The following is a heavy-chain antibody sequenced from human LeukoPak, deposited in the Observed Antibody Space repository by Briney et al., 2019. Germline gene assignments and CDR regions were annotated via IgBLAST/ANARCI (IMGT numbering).Heavy chain of an antibody. V-gene: IGHV1-69*13. CDR2: IIPIFGTA. CDR3: ARTYYYDSSGYYRQEHYYFDY. D-gene: IGHD3-22*01. Sequence: ASVKVSCKASGGTFSSYAISWVRQAPGQGLEWMGGIIPIFGTANYAQKFQGRVTITADESTSTAYMELSSLRSEDTAVYYCARTYYYDSSGYYRQEHYYFDYWGQGTLVTVSS. J-gene: IGHJ4*02. CDR1: GGTFSSYA.